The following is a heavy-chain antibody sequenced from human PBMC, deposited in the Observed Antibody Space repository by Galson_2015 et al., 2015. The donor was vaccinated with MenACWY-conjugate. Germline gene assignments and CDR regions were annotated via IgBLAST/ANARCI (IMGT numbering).Heavy chain of an antibody. Sequence: SLRLSCAASGFTFSSYAMSWVRQAPGKGLEWVSAISGSGGSTYYADSVKGRFTISRDNSKNTLYLQMNSLRAEDTAVYYCAKSQLLFPPPRAGIEYGMDVWGQGTTVTVSS. V-gene: IGHV3-23*01. CDR1: GFTFSSYA. CDR2: ISGSGGST. D-gene: IGHD2-2*01. CDR3: AKSQLLFPPPRAGIEYGMDV. J-gene: IGHJ6*02.